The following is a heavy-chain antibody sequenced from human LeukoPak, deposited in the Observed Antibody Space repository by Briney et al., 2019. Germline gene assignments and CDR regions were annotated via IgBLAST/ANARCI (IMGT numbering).Heavy chain of an antibody. V-gene: IGHV1-8*01. J-gene: IGHJ4*02. D-gene: IGHD6-13*01. CDR1: GYTFTSYD. CDR2: MNPNSGNT. Sequence: ASVKVSCKASGYTFTSYDINWVRQATGQGLEWMGWMNPNSGNTGYAQKFQGRVTMTRNTSISTAYMELSSPRSEDTDVYYCGRGSSWVDYWGQGTLVTVSS. CDR3: GRGSSWVDY.